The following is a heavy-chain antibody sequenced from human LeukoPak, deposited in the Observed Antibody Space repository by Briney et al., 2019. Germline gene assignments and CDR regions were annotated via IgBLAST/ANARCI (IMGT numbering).Heavy chain of an antibody. CDR2: ISYDGSNK. J-gene: IGHJ4*02. CDR3: AKDGRWLQLDY. V-gene: IGHV3-30-3*01. Sequence: HPGGSLRLSCAASGFTFSSYAMHWVRQAPGKGLEWVAVISYDGSNKYYADSVKGRFTISRDNSKNTLYLQMNSLRAEDTAVYYCAKDGRWLQLDYWGQGTLVTVSS. D-gene: IGHD5-24*01. CDR1: GFTFSSYA.